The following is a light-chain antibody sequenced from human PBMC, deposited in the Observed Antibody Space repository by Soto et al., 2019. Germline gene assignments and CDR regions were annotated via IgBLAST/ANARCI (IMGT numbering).Light chain of an antibody. CDR3: CSYTVSGTYV. CDR1: SSDVGGYNY. J-gene: IGLJ1*01. Sequence: QSALAQPASVSGSPGQSITISCTGTSSDVGGYNYVSWYQQHPGKAPKLMIYAVSNRPSGVSNRFSGSKSGNTATLTISGLQAEDEDDYYCCSYTVSGTYVFGTGTKVTV. V-gene: IGLV2-14*01. CDR2: AVS.